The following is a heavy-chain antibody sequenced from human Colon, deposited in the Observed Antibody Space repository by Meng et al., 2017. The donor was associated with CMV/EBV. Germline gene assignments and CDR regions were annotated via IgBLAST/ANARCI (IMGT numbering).Heavy chain of an antibody. V-gene: IGHV3-7*04. D-gene: IGHD2-2*01. J-gene: IGHJ4*02. CDR3: TRSKIAPGAVFDY. CDR2: IKQDGSEK. Sequence: GGSLRLSCAASGFTFSSYWMSWVRQAPGKGLEWVANIKQDGSEKYYVDSVKGRFTISRDNAKNSLYLQLNGLRGDDTAVYYCTRSKIAPGAVFDYWGQGTLVTVSS. CDR1: GFTFSSYW.